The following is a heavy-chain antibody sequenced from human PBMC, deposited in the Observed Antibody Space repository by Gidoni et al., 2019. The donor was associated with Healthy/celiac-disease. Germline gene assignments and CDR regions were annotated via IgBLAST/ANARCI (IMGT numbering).Heavy chain of an antibody. J-gene: IGHJ5*01. CDR1: GYTFTGYY. Sequence: SVKVSCKASGYTFTGYYMYWVRQAPGQGLEWMVWINPNSGGTNYAQKLQGRVTMTRAASISTAYMESSRVRSDDTAVYYCARDPGWERTAGGRGDWFDSWGQGTLVTVSS. CDR2: INPNSGGT. CDR3: ARDPGWERTAGGRGDWFDS. V-gene: IGHV1-2*02. D-gene: IGHD1-26*01.